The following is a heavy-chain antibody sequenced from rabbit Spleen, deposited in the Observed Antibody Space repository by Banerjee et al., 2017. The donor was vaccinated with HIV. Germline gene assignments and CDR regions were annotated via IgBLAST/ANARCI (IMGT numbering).Heavy chain of an antibody. D-gene: IGHD3-1*01. Sequence: QQQLVESGGGLVKPGASLTLTCKASGFSFSDRDVMCWVRQAPGKGLEWIACIGVGGGRTYYANWAKGRFTISKTSSTTVTLQMTSLTAADTASYFCARRISADGYPMDLWGQGTLVTVS. CDR3: ARRISADGYPMDL. J-gene: IGHJ3*01. CDR2: IGVGGGRT. V-gene: IGHV1S45*01. CDR1: GFSFSDRDV.